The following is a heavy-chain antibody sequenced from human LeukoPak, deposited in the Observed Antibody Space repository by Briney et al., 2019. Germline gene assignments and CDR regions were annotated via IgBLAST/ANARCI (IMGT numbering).Heavy chain of an antibody. CDR2: ISGSAGGT. J-gene: IGHJ4*02. V-gene: IGHV3-23*01. D-gene: IGHD3-22*01. CDR3: AKRGVVIRVILVGFYKEAYYFDS. Sequence: GGSLRLSCAVSGITLSDYGMSWVRQAPGKGLEWVAGISGSAGGTYYADSVKGRFTISRDNAKNTLYLQLNNLRAEDTAVYFCAKRGVVIRVILVGFYKEAYYFDSWGQGALVTVSS. CDR1: GITLSDYG.